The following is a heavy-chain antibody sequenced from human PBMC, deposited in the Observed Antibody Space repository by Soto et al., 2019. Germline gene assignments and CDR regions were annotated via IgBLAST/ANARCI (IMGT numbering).Heavy chain of an antibody. V-gene: IGHV3-53*01. D-gene: IGHD3-22*01. CDR1: GFTVSSNY. J-gene: IGHJ6*02. CDR3: ARDRWRYYYDSSGYYSFDYYYYGMDV. CDR2: IYSGGST. Sequence: SLRLSCASSGFTVSSNYMSWVRQAPGKGLEWVSVIYSGGSTYYADSVKGRFTISRDNSKNTLYLQMNSLRAEDTAVYYCARDRWRYYYDSSGYYSFDYYYYGMDVWGQGTTVTVS.